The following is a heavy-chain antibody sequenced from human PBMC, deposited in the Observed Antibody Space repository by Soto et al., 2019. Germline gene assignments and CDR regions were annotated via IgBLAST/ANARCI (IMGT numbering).Heavy chain of an antibody. J-gene: IGHJ4*02. V-gene: IGHV4-30-4*08. CDR3: AIYGGSSVYFDY. CDR1: GGSMSREGFS. Sequence: SENLRHRYTGSGGSMSREGFSCACFRQPTGKGLEWIGYIYYSGSTYYNPSLKSRVTISVDTSKNQFSLKLSSVTAADTAVYYCAIYGGSSVYFDYWGQGTLVTVS. D-gene: IGHD2-15*01. CDR2: IYYSGST.